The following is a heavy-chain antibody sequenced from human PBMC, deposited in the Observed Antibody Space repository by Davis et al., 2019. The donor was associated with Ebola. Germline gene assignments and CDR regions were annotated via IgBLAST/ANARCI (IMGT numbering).Heavy chain of an antibody. V-gene: IGHV4-34*01. CDR3: ARRSSGGLYYYYYMDV. CDR2: INHSGST. CDR1: GGSISSHY. D-gene: IGHD3-16*01. Sequence: PSETLSLTCTVSGGSISSHYWSWIRQPPGKGLEWIGEINHSGSTNYDPSLRSRVTISVDTSKNQFSLKLNSVTAADTAVYYCARRSSGGLYYYYYMDVWGKGTTVTVSS. J-gene: IGHJ6*03.